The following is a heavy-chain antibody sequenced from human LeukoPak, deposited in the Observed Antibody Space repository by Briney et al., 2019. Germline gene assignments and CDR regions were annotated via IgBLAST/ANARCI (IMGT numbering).Heavy chain of an antibody. CDR2: ISHDGSTK. CDR1: GFIFSSYV. CDR3: VNIAATGPDF. J-gene: IGHJ4*02. Sequence: GGSLRLSCAASGFIFSSYVLHWVRQAPGKGLEWVAVISHDGSTKYYVYSVKGRFTISRDNSKNTLYLQMNSLRPEDTAVYYCVNIAATGPDFRGQGTLVSVSS. D-gene: IGHD6-13*01. V-gene: IGHV3-30-3*01.